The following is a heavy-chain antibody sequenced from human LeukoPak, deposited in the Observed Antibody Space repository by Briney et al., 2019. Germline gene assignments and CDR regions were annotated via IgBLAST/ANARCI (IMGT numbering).Heavy chain of an antibody. V-gene: IGHV4-39*01. CDR1: GDSISSSGSY. CDR2: ISYSGST. Sequence: PSETLSLTCTVSGDSISSSGSYWSWIRQPPGKGLEWIGTISYSGSTYYNPSLKSRVTISVDTSKNQFSLRLNSMTAADTAVYYCARHFDFWGQGTLVTVSS. CDR3: ARHFDF. J-gene: IGHJ4*02.